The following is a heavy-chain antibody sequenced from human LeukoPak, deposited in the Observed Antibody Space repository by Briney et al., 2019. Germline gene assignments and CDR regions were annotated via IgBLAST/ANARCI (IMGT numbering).Heavy chain of an antibody. D-gene: IGHD2-2*01. CDR1: GFTFSNYW. CDR3: ASHSVGVLPIATFDY. Sequence: GGSLRLSCAASGFTFSNYWMAWVRQAPGKGPEWVANIKQDGSEIYYVDSVKGRFTISRDNPKKSLVLQMNSLRAEDTAMYFCASHSVGVLPIATFDYWGQGTLVTVSS. J-gene: IGHJ4*02. CDR2: IKQDGSEI. V-gene: IGHV3-7*01.